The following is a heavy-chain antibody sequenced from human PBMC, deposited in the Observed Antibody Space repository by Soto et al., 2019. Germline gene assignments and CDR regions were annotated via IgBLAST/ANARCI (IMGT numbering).Heavy chain of an antibody. CDR3: AKDPDSSSWWATLGLDP. CDR2: IYPGDSDT. J-gene: IGHJ5*02. D-gene: IGHD6-13*01. V-gene: IGHV5-51*01. CDR1: GYSFTSYW. Sequence: GESLKISCKGSGYSFTSYWIGWVRQMPGKGLEWMGIIYPGDSDTRYSPSFQGQVTISADKSISTAYLQWSSLKASDTAVYYCAKDPDSSSWWATLGLDPWGQGTLVTVSS.